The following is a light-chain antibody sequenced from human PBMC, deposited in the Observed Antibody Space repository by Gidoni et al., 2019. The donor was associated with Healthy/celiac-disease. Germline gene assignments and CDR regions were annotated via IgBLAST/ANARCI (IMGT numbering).Light chain of an antibody. Sequence: DLQLTQSPSSLSASVGDRVTINCRASQSISSYLNLYQQKPGKAPKLLIYAASSLQSGVPSRLSGSGSGTDFTLTISSLQPEDFATYYGQQSYSTPPTFGQGTKLEIK. V-gene: IGKV1-39*01. J-gene: IGKJ2*01. CDR2: AAS. CDR3: QQSYSTPPT. CDR1: QSISSY.